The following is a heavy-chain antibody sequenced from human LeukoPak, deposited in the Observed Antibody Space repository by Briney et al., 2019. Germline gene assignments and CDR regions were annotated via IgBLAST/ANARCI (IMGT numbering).Heavy chain of an antibody. J-gene: IGHJ3*02. Sequence: ASVKVSCKASGYTFTGYYMHWVRQAPGQGLEWMGWINPNSGGTNYAQKFQGRVTMTRDTSISTAYMELSRLRSDDTAVYYCARGLLWFGESLDAFDIWGQGTMVTVSS. CDR1: GYTFTGYY. CDR2: INPNSGGT. D-gene: IGHD3-10*01. V-gene: IGHV1-2*02. CDR3: ARGLLWFGESLDAFDI.